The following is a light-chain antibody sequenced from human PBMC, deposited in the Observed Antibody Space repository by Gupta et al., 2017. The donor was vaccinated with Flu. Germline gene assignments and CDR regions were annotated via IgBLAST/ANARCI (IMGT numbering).Light chain of an antibody. J-gene: IGLJ3*02. Sequence: QSGLTQPPSVSGAPGPRLTISCTGSSSNLGAGYDVHWYQQFPGKAPKLLLYGNNHRPSGVPDRFSGSKSGTSASLAITGLQADDEADYYCQSYDSSLSGSVFGGGTKLTVL. CDR3: QSYDSSLSGSV. CDR1: SSNLGAGYD. CDR2: GNN. V-gene: IGLV1-40*01.